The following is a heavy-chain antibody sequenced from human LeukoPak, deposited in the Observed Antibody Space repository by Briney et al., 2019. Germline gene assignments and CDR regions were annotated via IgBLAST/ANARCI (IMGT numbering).Heavy chain of an antibody. CDR2: ISCNGIT. J-gene: IGHJ5*02. CDR3: ARRPGHTWDMGNWFDP. V-gene: IGHV4-39*01. Sequence: SATLSLTCSVSGDSIRTNNYFWGWIRQPPGMGLEWIGSISCNGITYYNPSLKSRASVSVDTSKNQFSLNLNSVTAADTAIYYCARRPGHTWDMGNWFDPWGQGTLVTVSS. D-gene: IGHD1-26*01. CDR1: GDSIRTNNYF.